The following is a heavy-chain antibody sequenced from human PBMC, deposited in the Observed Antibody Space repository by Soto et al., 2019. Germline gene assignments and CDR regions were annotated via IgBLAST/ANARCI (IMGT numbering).Heavy chain of an antibody. J-gene: IGHJ4*02. D-gene: IGHD3-22*01. Sequence: PSETLSLTCAFSCYSIITGYYWGWIRQPPGKGLEWIGSIYRSGSTYYNPSLKSRVTISMDMSKNQFSLKLTSVTAADTAVYYCARVAYFDTTGYYYYFDYWGQGTLVTVSS. CDR2: IYRSGST. CDR3: ARVAYFDTTGYYYYFDY. CDR1: CYSIITGYY. V-gene: IGHV4-38-2*01.